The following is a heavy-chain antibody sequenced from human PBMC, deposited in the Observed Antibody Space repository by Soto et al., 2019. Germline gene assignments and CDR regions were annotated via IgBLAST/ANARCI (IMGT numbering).Heavy chain of an antibody. V-gene: IGHV3-30*18. D-gene: IGHD1-20*01. Sequence: GGSLRLSCAASGFTFSSHGMHWVRQAPGKGLEWVAVISYDGSNKYYADSVKGRFTISRDNSKNTLYLQMNSLRAEDTAVYYCAKDLEWDNWNVPSPPRYYFDYWGQGTLVTVSS. J-gene: IGHJ4*02. CDR3: AKDLEWDNWNVPSPPRYYFDY. CDR1: GFTFSSHG. CDR2: ISYDGSNK.